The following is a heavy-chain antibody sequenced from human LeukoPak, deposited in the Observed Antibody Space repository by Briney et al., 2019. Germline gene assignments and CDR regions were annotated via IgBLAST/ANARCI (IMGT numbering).Heavy chain of an antibody. J-gene: IGHJ6*03. CDR1: GFTFSSYE. CDR2: ISSSGSTI. Sequence: PGGSLRLSCAASGFTFSSYEMNWVRQAPGKGLEWVSYISSSGSTIYYADSVKGRFTISRDNAKNSLYLQMNSLRAEDTAEYYCARDSLVRGVITSYYYYYMDVWGKGTTVTISS. D-gene: IGHD3-10*01. CDR3: ARDSLVRGVITSYYYYYMDV. V-gene: IGHV3-48*03.